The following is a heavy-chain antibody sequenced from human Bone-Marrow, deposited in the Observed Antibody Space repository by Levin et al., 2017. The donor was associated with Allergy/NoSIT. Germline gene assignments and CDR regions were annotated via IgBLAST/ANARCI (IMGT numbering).Heavy chain of an antibody. J-gene: IGHJ6*04. CDR1: GFTFSDHY. CDR3: ADVGHSYGLDV. CDR2: IANKGGNYNT. Sequence: GESLKISCAGSGFTFSDHYIDWVRQAPGKGLEWVGRIANKGGNYNTQYAASMKGRFTISRDDSKNSVYLQMSSLKTEDTAVYYCADVGHSYGLDVWGEGTAVTVSS. D-gene: IGHD5-12*01. V-gene: IGHV3-72*01.